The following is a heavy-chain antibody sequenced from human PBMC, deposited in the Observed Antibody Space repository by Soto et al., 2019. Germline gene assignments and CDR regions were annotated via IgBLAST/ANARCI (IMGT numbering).Heavy chain of an antibody. CDR1: GLNFGLSF. Sequence: QVQLVESGGDLVRPGGSLRLSCAASGLNFGLSFMIWMRQRPGKGLEWVAFISHNSDYTNYADSVRGRFTISRDNEKSSIYLQMNSLRADDTAVYDCANIHYGSLDYWGQGTLVTVSS. D-gene: IGHD4-17*01. CDR3: ANIHYGSLDY. J-gene: IGHJ4*02. V-gene: IGHV3-11*06. CDR2: ISHNSDYT.